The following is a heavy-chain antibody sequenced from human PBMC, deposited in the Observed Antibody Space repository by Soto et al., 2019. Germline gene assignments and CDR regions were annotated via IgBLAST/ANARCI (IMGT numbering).Heavy chain of an antibody. Sequence: PSETLSLTCTVSGGSISSSSYYWGWIRQPPGKGLEWIGSIYYSGSTYYNPSLKSRVTISVDTSKNQFSLKLSSVTAADTAVYYCARDGRYYGSGSRVCFDYWGQGALVTVSS. V-gene: IGHV4-39*02. J-gene: IGHJ4*02. CDR2: IYYSGST. CDR1: GGSISSSSYY. D-gene: IGHD3-10*01. CDR3: ARDGRYYGSGSRVCFDY.